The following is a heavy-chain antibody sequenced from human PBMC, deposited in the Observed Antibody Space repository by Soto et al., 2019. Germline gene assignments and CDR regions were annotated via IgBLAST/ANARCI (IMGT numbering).Heavy chain of an antibody. CDR2: NYHSGTT. V-gene: IGHV4-59*01. CDR3: VREAYIGYGHAIDH. D-gene: IGHD5-12*01. CDR1: GVTISTYY. Sequence: GPGPGNYSETLSLTCAVSGVTISTYYWSWIRQPPGKGLEWIGYNYHSGTTNYNPSLKSRVTISVDTSKNQFSLRLTSVTAADTAIYYCVREAYIGYGHAIDHWGQGILVTVSS. J-gene: IGHJ4*02.